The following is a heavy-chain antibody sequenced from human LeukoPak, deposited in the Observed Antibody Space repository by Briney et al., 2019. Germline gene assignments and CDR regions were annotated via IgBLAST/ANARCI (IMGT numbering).Heavy chain of an antibody. J-gene: IGHJ4*02. CDR1: GFTFSGYS. D-gene: IGHD1-26*01. Sequence: PGGSLRLSCAASGFTFSGYSMNWVRQAPGKGLEWVSSISSSSSYIYYADSVKGRFTISRDNAKNSLYLQMNSLRAEDTAVYYCARGPSGSYNYWGQGTLVTVSP. V-gene: IGHV3-21*01. CDR3: ARGPSGSYNY. CDR2: ISSSSSYI.